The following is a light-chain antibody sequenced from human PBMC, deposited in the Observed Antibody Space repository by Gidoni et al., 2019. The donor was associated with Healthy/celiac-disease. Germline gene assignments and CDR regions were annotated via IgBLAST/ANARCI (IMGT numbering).Light chain of an antibody. CDR3: SSYTTSSTHVV. Sequence: QSALTQPASVSGFPGQSLTISCTGTSSDLGGSRFVSWHQQHPGKAPKLMISEVSNRPSGVSNRFFGSKSGNTASLTISGLQAEDEADYSCSSYTTSSTHVVFGGGTKLTVL. CDR2: EVS. CDR1: SSDLGGSRF. J-gene: IGLJ2*01. V-gene: IGLV2-14*01.